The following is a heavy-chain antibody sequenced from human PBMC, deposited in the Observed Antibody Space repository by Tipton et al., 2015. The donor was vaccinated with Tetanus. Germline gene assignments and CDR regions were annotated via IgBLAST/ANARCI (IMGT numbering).Heavy chain of an antibody. CDR2: IYSGDSDT. CDR3: ARRLGPYTGDQIWHFDL. CDR1: GYNFNLYW. J-gene: IGHJ2*01. Sequence: QSGAEVKKPGESLKISCQGSGYNFNLYWIAWVRQMPGKGLEWMGIIYSGDSDTTYSPSLQGQVTISADKSTATAHLQWSSLQASDTAMYYCARRLGPYTGDQIWHFDLWGRGTLVTVSS. D-gene: IGHD7-27*01. V-gene: IGHV5-51*01.